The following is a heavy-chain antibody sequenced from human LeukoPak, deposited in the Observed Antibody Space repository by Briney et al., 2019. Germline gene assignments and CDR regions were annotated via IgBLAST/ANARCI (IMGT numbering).Heavy chain of an antibody. J-gene: IGHJ4*02. V-gene: IGHV3-74*01. D-gene: IGHD1-26*01. CDR1: GFTFNAYW. CDR3: ARESYSGSYQPEY. CDR2: INKDATTI. Sequence: GGSLRLSCAASGFTFNAYWMHWIRQAPGKGLVWVASINKDATTIRYADSVKGRFTISRDNAENTLSLEMKGLRAEDTAVYYCARESYSGSYQPEYWGQGTLVTVSS.